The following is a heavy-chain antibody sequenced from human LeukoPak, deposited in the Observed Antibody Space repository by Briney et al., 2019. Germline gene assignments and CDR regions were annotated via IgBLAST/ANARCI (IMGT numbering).Heavy chain of an antibody. J-gene: IGHJ3*02. Sequence: GGSLRLSCAASGFTFSSYAMHWVRQAPGKGLEWVAVISYDGSNKYYADSVKGRFTISRDNSKNTLYLQMNSLRAEDTAVYYCASLGFGIDAFDIWGQGTMVTVSS. CDR1: GFTFSSYA. V-gene: IGHV3-30-3*01. CDR3: ASLGFGIDAFDI. D-gene: IGHD3-10*01. CDR2: ISYDGSNK.